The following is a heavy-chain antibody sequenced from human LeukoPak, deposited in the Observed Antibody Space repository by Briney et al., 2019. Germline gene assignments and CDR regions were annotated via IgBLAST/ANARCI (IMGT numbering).Heavy chain of an antibody. D-gene: IGHD6-13*01. J-gene: IGHJ3*02. CDR3: ARGNRLYSSSWSSLAFDI. V-gene: IGHV1-8*01. CDR1: GYTFTSYD. Sequence: ASVKVSCKASGYTFTSYDINWVRQATGQGLEWMGWVNPNSAYTGYAQKFQGRVTMTRDTSIGTAYMEVSSLRSEDTAVYYCARGNRLYSSSWSSLAFDIRGRGTMVTVSS. CDR2: VNPNSAYT.